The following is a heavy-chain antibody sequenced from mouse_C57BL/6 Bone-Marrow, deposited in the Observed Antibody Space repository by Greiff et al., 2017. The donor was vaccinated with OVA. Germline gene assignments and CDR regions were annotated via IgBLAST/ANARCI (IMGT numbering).Heavy chain of an antibody. J-gene: IGHJ3*01. CDR1: GYTFTDYY. V-gene: IGHV1-19*01. Sequence: EVQLQQSGPVLVKPGASVKMSCKASGYTFTDYYMNWVKQSHGKSLEWIGVINPYNGGTSYNQKFKGKATLSVDKSSSTAYMELSSLTSEDSAVYYCANYYGSSLYAYWGQETLVTVSA. CDR3: ANYYGSSLYAY. D-gene: IGHD1-1*01. CDR2: INPYNGGT.